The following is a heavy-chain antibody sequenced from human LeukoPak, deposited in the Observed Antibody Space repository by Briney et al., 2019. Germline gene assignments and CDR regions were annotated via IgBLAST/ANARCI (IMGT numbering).Heavy chain of an antibody. V-gene: IGHV1-8*03. Sequence: ASVKVSCKASGYTFTSSDINWVRQATGQGLEWMGWMNPNSGSTGYAQKFQGRVTITRNTSISTAYMELSGLRSEDTAVYYCARGRSTGYPYYFEYWGQGTLVTVSS. J-gene: IGHJ4*02. CDR1: GYTFTSSD. D-gene: IGHD5-12*01. CDR2: MNPNSGST. CDR3: ARGRSTGYPYYFEY.